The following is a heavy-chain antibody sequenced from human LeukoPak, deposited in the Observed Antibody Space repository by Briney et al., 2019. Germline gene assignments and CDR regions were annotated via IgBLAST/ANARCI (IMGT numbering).Heavy chain of an antibody. CDR2: ISYDGSNK. CDR1: GFTFSTYA. Sequence: GGSLRLSCAASGFTFSTYAMHWVRQAPGKGLEWVALISYDGSNKYYADSVKGRFTISRDNSKNTLYLQMNSLRAEDTAVYYCARVDYYGSGSDVFDIWGQGTMVTVSS. CDR3: ARVDYYGSGSDVFDI. D-gene: IGHD3-10*01. V-gene: IGHV3-30-3*01. J-gene: IGHJ3*02.